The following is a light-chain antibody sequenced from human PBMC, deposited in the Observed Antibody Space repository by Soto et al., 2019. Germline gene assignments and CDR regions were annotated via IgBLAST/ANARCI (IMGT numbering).Light chain of an antibody. J-gene: IGKJ2*01. Sequence: DIQMTQSPSTLSASAGDRVTITCRASQSISRCLAWYQQKPVKAPKLLIYGASILESGVPSRFSGGGSGTEFTLTISGLQPDDFATYYCQQYNTYLYTFGQGTKLEIK. CDR3: QQYNTYLYT. V-gene: IGKV1-5*01. CDR1: QSISRC. CDR2: GAS.